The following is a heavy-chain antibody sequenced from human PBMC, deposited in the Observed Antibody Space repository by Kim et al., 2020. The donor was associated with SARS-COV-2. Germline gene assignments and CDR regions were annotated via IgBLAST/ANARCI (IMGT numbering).Heavy chain of an antibody. J-gene: IGHJ4*02. CDR2: MNSNSGNT. CDR3: ARRSIDDYNPFDS. D-gene: IGHD4-4*01. V-gene: IGHV1-8*01. CDR1: GYSFTSYD. Sequence: ASVKVSCKASGYSFTSYDINWVRQATGQGLEWMGWMNSNSGNTGYAQKFRGRVTMTRDPSISTAYMELSSLTSEDTAVYYCARRSIDDYNPFDSWGQGTLVTVSS.